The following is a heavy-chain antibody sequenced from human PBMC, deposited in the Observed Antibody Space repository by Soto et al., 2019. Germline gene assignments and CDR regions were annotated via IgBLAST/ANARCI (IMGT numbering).Heavy chain of an antibody. J-gene: IGHJ3*02. D-gene: IGHD2-21*02. CDR1: GYTFTSYY. Sequence: ASVKVSCKASGYTFTSYYMHWVRQAPGQGLEWMGIINPSGGSTSYAQKFQGRVTMTRNTSISTAYMELSSLRSEDTAVYYCATTSWYRGGDGGYLKSDAFDIWGQGTMVTVSS. CDR3: ATTSWYRGGDGGYLKSDAFDI. V-gene: IGHV1-46*01. CDR2: INPSGGST.